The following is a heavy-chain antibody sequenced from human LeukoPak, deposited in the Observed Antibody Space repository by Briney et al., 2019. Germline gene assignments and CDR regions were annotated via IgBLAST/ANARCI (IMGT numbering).Heavy chain of an antibody. J-gene: IGHJ3*02. Sequence: SETLSLTCSVSGYSISSNYYWGWIRQPPGKGLEWIGSIYHSGSTYYNPSLKSRVTISVDTSKNQFSLKLSSVTAADTAVYYCARDRYDSSGYYYSDAFDIWGQGTMVTVSS. CDR2: IYHSGST. V-gene: IGHV4-38-2*02. D-gene: IGHD3-22*01. CDR1: GYSISSNYY. CDR3: ARDRYDSSGYYYSDAFDI.